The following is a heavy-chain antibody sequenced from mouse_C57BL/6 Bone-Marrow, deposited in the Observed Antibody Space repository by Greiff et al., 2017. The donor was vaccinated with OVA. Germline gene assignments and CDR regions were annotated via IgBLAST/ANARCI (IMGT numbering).Heavy chain of an antibody. CDR1: GFTFSDHG. CDR2: ISSGSSTI. CDR3: ARRTGTGDY. Sequence: EVQRVESGGGLVKPGGSLKLSCAASGFTFSDHGMHWVRQAPEKGLEWVAYISSGSSTIYYADTVKGRFTISRDNAKNTLFLQMTSLRSEDTAMYYCARRTGTGDYWGQGTSVTVSS. D-gene: IGHD4-1*01. J-gene: IGHJ4*01. V-gene: IGHV5-17*01.